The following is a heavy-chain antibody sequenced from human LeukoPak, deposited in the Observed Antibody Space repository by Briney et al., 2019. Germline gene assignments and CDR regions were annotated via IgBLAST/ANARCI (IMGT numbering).Heavy chain of an antibody. J-gene: IGHJ4*02. V-gene: IGHV3-48*01. CDR2: ISSGSSTT. CDR1: GFTFSPLG. Sequence: GGSLRLSCAASGFTFSPLGMNWVRQAPGRGLEWVSYISSGSSTTYYADSVKGRFTISRDNSKNTLYLQMNSLRAEDTAVYYCAKLPKTYSSGWFDYWGQGTLVTVSS. CDR3: AKLPKTYSSGWFDY. D-gene: IGHD6-19*01.